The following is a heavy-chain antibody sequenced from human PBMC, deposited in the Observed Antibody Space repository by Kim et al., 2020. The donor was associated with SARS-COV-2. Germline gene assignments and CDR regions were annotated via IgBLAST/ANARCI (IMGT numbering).Heavy chain of an antibody. Sequence: TGRFTISRDNSRNTLYLQMHSLRAEDTAVYYCARDGNIHYDILTGYLDYWGQGTLVTVTS. J-gene: IGHJ4*02. CDR3: ARDGNIHYDILTGYLDY. V-gene: IGHV3-30*01. D-gene: IGHD3-9*01.